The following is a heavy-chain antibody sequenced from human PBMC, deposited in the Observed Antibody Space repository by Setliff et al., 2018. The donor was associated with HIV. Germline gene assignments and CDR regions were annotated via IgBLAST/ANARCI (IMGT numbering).Heavy chain of an antibody. CDR1: GFTFSNSW. CDR3: ARALYYYDSFDAFDI. D-gene: IGHD3-22*01. J-gene: IGHJ3*02. Sequence: GGSLRLSCVASGFTFSNSWMNWVRQAPGKGLEWVANIKPDGSDQYYVDSVKGRFTISRDNAKNSLYLQMNSLRADDTAVYYCARALYYYDSFDAFDIWGQGTMVTVSS. V-gene: IGHV3-7*01. CDR2: IKPDGSDQ.